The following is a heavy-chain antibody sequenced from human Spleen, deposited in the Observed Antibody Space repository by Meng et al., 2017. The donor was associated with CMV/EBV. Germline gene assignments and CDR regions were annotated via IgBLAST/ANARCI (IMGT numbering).Heavy chain of an antibody. Sequence: ASVKVSCKGSGYSFTSYWIGWVRQATGQGLEWLGWMNPDSGNTDSAHKFQGRITMTTNTSIRTAYMEMSSLRSDDTAVYYCARSNGGSHYFYNDYGMDVWGQGTTVTVSS. CDR3: ARSNGGSHYFYNDYGMDV. CDR2: MNPDSGNT. CDR1: GYSFTSYW. D-gene: IGHD1-26*01. J-gene: IGHJ6*02. V-gene: IGHV1-8*02.